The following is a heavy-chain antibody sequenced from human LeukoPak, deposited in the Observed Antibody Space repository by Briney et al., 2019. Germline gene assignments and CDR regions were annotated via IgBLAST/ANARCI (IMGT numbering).Heavy chain of an antibody. J-gene: IGHJ4*02. D-gene: IGHD1-14*01. CDR1: GYILTNYA. CDR3: ARGRLGVSGYKDYFDY. CDR2: ISAYNGNT. V-gene: IGHV1-18*01. Sequence: GASVRVSCTSSGYILTNYAITWVRQAPGQGLEWMGWISAYNGNTDCAQKFQGRVTMTTDTSTRTAYMDLRSLRSDDTAVYYCARGRLGVSGYKDYFDYWGQGTLVTVSS.